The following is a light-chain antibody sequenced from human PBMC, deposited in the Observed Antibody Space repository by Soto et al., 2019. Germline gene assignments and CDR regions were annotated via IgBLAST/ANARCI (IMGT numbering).Light chain of an antibody. V-gene: IGKV3-15*01. CDR1: QSVRSN. CDR2: GAS. J-gene: IGKJ4*01. CDR3: QQHNNWPLT. Sequence: EIVMTQSPATLSVSPGERATLSCRASQSVRSNLVWFQQKPGQAPRRLIFGASTRATGVPVRFSGSGSGTEFTLTISSLQSEDIAVYYCQQHNNWPLTFGGGTKVEIK.